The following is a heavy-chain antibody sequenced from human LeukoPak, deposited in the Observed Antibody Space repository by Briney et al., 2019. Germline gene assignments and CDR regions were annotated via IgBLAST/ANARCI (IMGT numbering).Heavy chain of an antibody. V-gene: IGHV4-30-2*01. CDR2: IYHSGST. CDR1: GGSISSGGYY. J-gene: IGHJ4*02. Sequence: SETLSLTCTVSGGSISSGGYYWSWIRQPPGKGLEWIGYIYHSGSTYYNPSLKSRVTISVDRSKNQFSLKLSSVTAADTAVYYCARVAGYSSSPYDYWGQGTLVTVSS. D-gene: IGHD6-13*01. CDR3: ARVAGYSSSPYDY.